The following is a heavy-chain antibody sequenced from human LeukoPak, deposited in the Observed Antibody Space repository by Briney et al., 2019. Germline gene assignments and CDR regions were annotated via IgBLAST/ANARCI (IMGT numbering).Heavy chain of an antibody. Sequence: PSETLSLTCAVSGGSISSSYWWTWVRRPPGQGLEWIGEAYHSGSTNYNPSLKSRVTISVDTSKNQFSLKLSSVTAADTAVYYCARVPLNCGGDCSPFDYWGQGTLVTVSS. CDR2: AYHSGST. J-gene: IGHJ4*02. D-gene: IGHD2-21*02. CDR3: ARVPLNCGGDCSPFDY. V-gene: IGHV4-4*02. CDR1: GGSISSSYW.